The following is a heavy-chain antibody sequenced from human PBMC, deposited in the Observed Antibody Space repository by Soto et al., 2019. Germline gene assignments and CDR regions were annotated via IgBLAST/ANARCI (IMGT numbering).Heavy chain of an antibody. Sequence: QVQLVQSGAEVKKPGASVKVSCKASGYTFTSYGISWVRQAPGQGLEWMGWMSAYNGNTNYAQKLQGKVTMTTDTSTSTAYMELRSLRSDDTAVYYCASNYLYYYGSGNTNYYGMDVWGQGTTVTVSS. D-gene: IGHD3-10*01. J-gene: IGHJ6*02. CDR3: ASNYLYYYGSGNTNYYGMDV. CDR2: MSAYNGNT. CDR1: GYTFTSYG. V-gene: IGHV1-18*01.